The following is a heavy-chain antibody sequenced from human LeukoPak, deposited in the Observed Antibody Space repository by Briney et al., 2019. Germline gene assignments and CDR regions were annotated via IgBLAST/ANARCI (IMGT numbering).Heavy chain of an antibody. J-gene: IGHJ4*02. CDR3: ASLYCSSTSCYFDY. CDR2: IYDSGST. CDR1: GVSVSSGSYY. V-gene: IGHV4-61*01. D-gene: IGHD2-2*01. Sequence: SETLSLTCTASGVSVSSGSYYWSWLRPPPGKGLEWVGYIYDSGSTNYNPSLKSRVAISVDTSKNQFSLRLSSVTAADTAVFYCASLYCSSTSCYFDYWGQGALLTVSS.